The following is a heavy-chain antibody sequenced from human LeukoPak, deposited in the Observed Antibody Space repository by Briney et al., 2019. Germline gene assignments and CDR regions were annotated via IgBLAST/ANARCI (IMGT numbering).Heavy chain of an antibody. Sequence: SGGSLRLSCAVSGLTFSKHALSWVRQAPGKGLEWVSAISGRDESTYYADSVKGRFTISRDNSKSTLYLQMSSLRAEDTAVDHCAKVTRATNYWGQGTLVTVSS. CDR1: GLTFSKHA. V-gene: IGHV3-23*01. J-gene: IGHJ4*02. CDR3: AKVTRATNY. CDR2: ISGRDEST. D-gene: IGHD3-10*01.